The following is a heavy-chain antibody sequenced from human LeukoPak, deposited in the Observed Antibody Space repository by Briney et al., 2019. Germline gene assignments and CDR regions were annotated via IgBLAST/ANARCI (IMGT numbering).Heavy chain of an antibody. J-gene: IGHJ3*02. D-gene: IGHD3-3*01. CDR1: GGSFSGYY. Sequence: SETLSLTCAVYGGSFSGYYWSWIRQPPGKGLEWIGEINHSGSTNYNPTLKSRVTISVDTSKNQFSLKLSSVTAADTAVYYCASQYYDFWSGYPHDAFDIWGQGTMVTVSS. CDR3: ASQYYDFWSGYPHDAFDI. CDR2: INHSGST. V-gene: IGHV4-34*01.